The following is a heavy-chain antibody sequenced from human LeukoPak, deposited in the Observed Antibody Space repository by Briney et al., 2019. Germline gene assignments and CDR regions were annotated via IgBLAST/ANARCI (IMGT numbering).Heavy chain of an antibody. V-gene: IGHV1-18*04. CDR2: ISAYNGNT. D-gene: IGHD7-27*01. CDR3: ARDLGLGGFDY. Sequence: ASVKVSCKASGYTFTGYYMHWVRQAPGQGLEWMGWISAYNGNTNYAQKLQGRVTMTTDTSTSTAYMELRSLRSDDTAVYYCARDLGLGGFDYWGQGTLVTVSS. CDR1: GYTFTGYY. J-gene: IGHJ4*02.